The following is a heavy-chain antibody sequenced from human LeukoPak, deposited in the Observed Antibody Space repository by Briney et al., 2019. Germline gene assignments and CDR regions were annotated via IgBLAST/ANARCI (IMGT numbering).Heavy chain of an antibody. CDR1: GGSFSGYLY. Sequence: PSETLSLTCAVYGGSFSGYLYWNWLRQSPGKGLEWIGEINHRGRSSYNPSLESRVTMSIDTSKKHFYLKLTSMTAADTAVYYCARGAMPPIGVVYMERLASWGQGTLVSVSS. CDR3: ARGAMPPIGVVYMERLAS. V-gene: IGHV4-34*01. J-gene: IGHJ5*01. D-gene: IGHD3-3*01. CDR2: INHRGRS.